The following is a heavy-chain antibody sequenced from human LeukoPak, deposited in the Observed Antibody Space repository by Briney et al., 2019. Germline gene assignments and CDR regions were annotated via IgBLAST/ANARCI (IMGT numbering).Heavy chain of an antibody. J-gene: IGHJ6*03. CDR3: ARTGYCSSTSCYTAARPYYYYYMDV. CDR1: GGSISSYY. D-gene: IGHD2-2*02. CDR2: IYYSGST. V-gene: IGHV4-59*01. Sequence: SETLSLTCTVSGGSISSYYWSWIRQPPGKGLEWIGYIYYSGSTNYNPSLKSRVSISVDTSKNQFSLKLSSVTAADTAVYYCARTGYCSSTSCYTAARPYYYYYMDVWGKGTTVTVSS.